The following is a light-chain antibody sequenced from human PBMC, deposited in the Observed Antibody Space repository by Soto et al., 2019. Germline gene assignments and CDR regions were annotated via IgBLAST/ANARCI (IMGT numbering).Light chain of an antibody. CDR1: QSIGIN. Sequence: EVVMTQSPATLSLSPGERATLSCRASQSIGINLAWYQQKHGQAPRLLMYVVSTRATGIPARFSGSGSGTEFTLTIKSLQSEDFAVYYCQQYNEWPRTFGQGTMVEMK. J-gene: IGKJ1*01. CDR2: VVS. V-gene: IGKV3-15*01. CDR3: QQYNEWPRT.